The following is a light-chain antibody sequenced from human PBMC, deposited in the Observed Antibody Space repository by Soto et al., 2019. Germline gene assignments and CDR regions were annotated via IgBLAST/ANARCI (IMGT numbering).Light chain of an antibody. CDR2: LGS. CDR1: QSLLHSNGHKY. V-gene: IGKV2-28*01. Sequence: DLVMTQSPLSLPVTPGEPASISCRSSQSLLHSNGHKYLDWYLQKPGQSPQLLIYLGSNRASGVPDRFSGSGSGTDFTLKISRVEAEDVGVYYCMQALQTPDTFGQGTKLEIK. J-gene: IGKJ2*01. CDR3: MQALQTPDT.